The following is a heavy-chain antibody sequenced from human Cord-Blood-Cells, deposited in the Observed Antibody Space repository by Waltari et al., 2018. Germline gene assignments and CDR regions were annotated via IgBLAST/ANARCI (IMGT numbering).Heavy chain of an antibody. V-gene: IGHV4-39*01. D-gene: IGHD6-6*01. Sequence: QLQLQESGPGLVKPSETLSLTCTVSGGSISSSSYYWGWIRQPPGKGLEWIGSIYYSGSTYYNPSLKSRVTISVDTSKNQFSLKLSSVTAADTAVYYCARSYSSSDFDYWGQGTLVTVSS. CDR2: IYYSGST. J-gene: IGHJ4*02. CDR1: GGSISSSSYY. CDR3: ARSYSSSDFDY.